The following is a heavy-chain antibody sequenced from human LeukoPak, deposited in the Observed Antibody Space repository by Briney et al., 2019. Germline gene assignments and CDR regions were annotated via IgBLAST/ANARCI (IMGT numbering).Heavy chain of an antibody. D-gene: IGHD3/OR15-3a*01. CDR3: TAGTGRSDFDY. J-gene: IGHJ4*02. CDR2: IKRKGDDGTI. V-gene: IGHV3-15*01. CDR1: GFTFRNAW. Sequence: YPGGSLRLSCAVSGFTFRNAWMSWVRQAPGKGLEWVGRIKRKGDDGTIDYAAPVKGKLTISRDDSKNTLYLQMNSLKSEDTAVYYCTAGTGRSDFDYWGQGTLVTVSS.